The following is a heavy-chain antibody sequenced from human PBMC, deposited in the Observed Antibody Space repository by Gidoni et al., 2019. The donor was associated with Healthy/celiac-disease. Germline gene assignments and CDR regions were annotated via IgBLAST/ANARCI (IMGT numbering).Heavy chain of an antibody. Sequence: EVQLVESGGGLVQPGGSLRLSCAASGFTVSSNYMSWVRQAPGKGLAWFSVIYGGGTTYYADSVKGRFTISRDNSKNTLYLQMNSLRAEDTAVYYCARVHTYCSGGSCYSLRGAFDIWGQGTMVTVSS. CDR2: IYGGGTT. CDR1: GFTVSSNY. CDR3: ARVHTYCSGGSCYSLRGAFDI. V-gene: IGHV3-66*01. J-gene: IGHJ3*02. D-gene: IGHD2-15*01.